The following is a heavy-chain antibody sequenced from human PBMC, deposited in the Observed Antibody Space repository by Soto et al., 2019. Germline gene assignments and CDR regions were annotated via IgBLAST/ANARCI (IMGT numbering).Heavy chain of an antibody. V-gene: IGHV4-38-2*01. D-gene: IGHD2-2*01. CDR2: VYHSGTT. CDR1: GYSINSDFY. J-gene: IGHJ4*02. Sequence: PSETLSLTCAVSGYSINSDFYWGWIRQPPGKGLEWVGSVYHSGTTYYNPSLKSRLAISVDTSNNHFSLKLSSVTAADTAVYYCARGSSTGVRYFTYWGQGTLVTVSS. CDR3: ARGSSTGVRYFTY.